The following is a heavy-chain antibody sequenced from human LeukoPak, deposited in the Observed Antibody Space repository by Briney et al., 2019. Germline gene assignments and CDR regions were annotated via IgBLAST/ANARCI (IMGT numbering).Heavy chain of an antibody. J-gene: IGHJ4*02. V-gene: IGHV4-31*02. D-gene: IGHD3-22*01. CDR3: ARDGGGRYSDNSGFFDS. Sequence: YYNPSLRSRVAISVDTSKNQFSLQLTSVTAADTAVYYCARDGGGRYSDNSGFFDSWGQGTLVTVSS.